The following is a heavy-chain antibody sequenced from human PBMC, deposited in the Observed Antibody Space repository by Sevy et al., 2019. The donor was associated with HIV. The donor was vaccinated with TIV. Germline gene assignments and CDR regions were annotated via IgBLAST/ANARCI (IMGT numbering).Heavy chain of an antibody. D-gene: IGHD2-21*01. CDR1: GFTFSSYG. V-gene: IGHV3-30*02. J-gene: IGHJ6*03. CDR2: IRYDGSNK. CDR3: AKAGDAYCGGDCYPGDYYYYYMDV. Sequence: GGSLRLSCAASGFTFSSYGMHWVRQAPGKGLEWVAFIRYDGSNKYYADSVKGRFTISRDNSKNRLYLQMNSLRVEDTAVYYCAKAGDAYCGGDCYPGDYYYYYMDVWGKGTTVTVSS.